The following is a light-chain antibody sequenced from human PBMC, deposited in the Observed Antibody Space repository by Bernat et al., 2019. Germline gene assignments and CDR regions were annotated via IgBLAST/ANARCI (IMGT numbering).Light chain of an antibody. V-gene: IGKV1-39*01. CDR1: QSISSY. Sequence: DIQMTQSPSSLSASVGDRVTITCRASQSISSYLNWYQQKPGKAPKLLIYAASSLQSGVPSRLSGSGSGTDFTLTISSLQPEDFANYYRQQSYSPPTFVQGTTVELK. J-gene: IGKJ1*01. CDR3: QQSYSPPT. CDR2: AAS.